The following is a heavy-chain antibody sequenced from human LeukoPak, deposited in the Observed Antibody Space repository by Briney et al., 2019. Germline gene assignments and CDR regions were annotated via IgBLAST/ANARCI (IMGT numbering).Heavy chain of an antibody. V-gene: IGHV5-10-1*01. CDR2: IDPSDSYT. J-gene: IGHJ6*02. CDR1: GYSFTSYW. CDR3: ARGGFPPYGMDV. D-gene: IGHD3-16*01. Sequence: GGSLRLSCKGSGYSFTSYWISWVRQMPGKGLGWMGRIDPSDSYTNYSPSFQGHVTISADKSISTAYLQWSSLKASDTAMYYCARGGFPPYGMDVWGQGTTVTVSS.